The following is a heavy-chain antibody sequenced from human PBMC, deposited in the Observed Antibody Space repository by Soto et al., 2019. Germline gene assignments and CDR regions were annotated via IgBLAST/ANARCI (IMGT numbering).Heavy chain of an antibody. CDR3: ARVTPGGYYYYYGMDV. J-gene: IGHJ6*02. Sequence: GGSLRLSCAASGFTFSSYDMHWVRQATGKGLEWVSAIGTAGDTYYPGSVKGQFTISRENAKNSLYLQMNSLRAEDTAVYYCARVTPGGYYYYYGMDVWGQGTTVTVSS. CDR1: GFTFSSYD. CDR2: IGTAGDT. V-gene: IGHV3-13*01. D-gene: IGHD5-18*01.